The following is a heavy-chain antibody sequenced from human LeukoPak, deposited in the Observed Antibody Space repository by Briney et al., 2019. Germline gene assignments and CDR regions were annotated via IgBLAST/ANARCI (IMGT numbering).Heavy chain of an antibody. Sequence: GGSLRLSCAASGFTLSSYWMHWVRQAPGKGLVWVSRMNPDGSRTDYADSVKGRFTISRDNAKNTLYLQMNSLGVEDTAVYSCASGFTGRDDYWGQGTLVTVSS. V-gene: IGHV3-74*01. CDR1: GFTLSSYW. CDR3: ASGFTGRDDY. CDR2: MNPDGSRT. D-gene: IGHD2-8*02. J-gene: IGHJ4*02.